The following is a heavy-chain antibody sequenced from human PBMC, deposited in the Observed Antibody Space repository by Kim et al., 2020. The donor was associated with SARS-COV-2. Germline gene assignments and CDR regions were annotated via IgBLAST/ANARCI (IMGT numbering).Heavy chain of an antibody. J-gene: IGHJ4*02. CDR3: VYGHYSNV. CDR2: IKADGSEK. Sequence: GGSLRLSCITSGFTFSNFWMNWVRQVPGKGLEWVANIKADGSEKYYVDSVKGRFFISRDNAKNSLYLQMNSLTAEDTAIYHCVYGHYSNVWGQGTRVTVS. D-gene: IGHD4-17*01. V-gene: IGHV3-7*01. CDR1: GFTFSNFW.